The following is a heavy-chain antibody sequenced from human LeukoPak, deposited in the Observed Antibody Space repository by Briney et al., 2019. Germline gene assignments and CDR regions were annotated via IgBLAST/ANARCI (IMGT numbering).Heavy chain of an antibody. CDR3: ATRGYYDSSGYEEFDY. Sequence: ASVKVSCKVSGYTLTELSMHWVRQAPGKGLEWMGGFDPEDGETIYAQKFQGRVTMTEDASTDIAYMELSSLRSEDTAVYYCATRGYYDSSGYEEFDYWGQGTLVTVSS. CDR2: FDPEDGET. D-gene: IGHD3-22*01. CDR1: GYTLTELS. V-gene: IGHV1-24*01. J-gene: IGHJ4*02.